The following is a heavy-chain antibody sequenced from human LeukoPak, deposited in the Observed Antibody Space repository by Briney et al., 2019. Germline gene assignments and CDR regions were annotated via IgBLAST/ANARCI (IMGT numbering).Heavy chain of an antibody. V-gene: IGHV3-21*04. CDR1: GFTFSSYI. CDR3: ARDRRSGWYFDF. CDR2: ISSSSSYI. D-gene: IGHD6-19*01. J-gene: IGHJ4*02. Sequence: KSGGSLRLSCAASGFTFSSYIMNWVRQAPGKGLEWVSSISSSSSYIYYADSVKGRFTISRDNAKNSLYLQMNSLRAEDTAVYYCARDRRSGWYFDFWGQGTLVTVSS.